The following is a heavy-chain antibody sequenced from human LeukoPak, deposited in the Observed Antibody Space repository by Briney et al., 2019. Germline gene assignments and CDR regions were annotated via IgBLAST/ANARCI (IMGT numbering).Heavy chain of an antibody. J-gene: IGHJ6*03. CDR3: ARDKYDFWSGYGYYYYYMDV. Sequence: GGSLRLSCAASGFTFSDYYMSWIRQAPGKGLEWVSYISSSGSTIYYADSVKGRFTISRDNSKNTLYLQMNSLRAEDTAVYYCARDKYDFWSGYGYYYYYMDVWGKGTTVTVSS. V-gene: IGHV3-11*04. CDR2: ISSSGSTI. D-gene: IGHD3-3*01. CDR1: GFTFSDYY.